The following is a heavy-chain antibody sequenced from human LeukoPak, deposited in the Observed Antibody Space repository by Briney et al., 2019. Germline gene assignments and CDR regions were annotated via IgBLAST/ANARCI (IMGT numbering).Heavy chain of an antibody. Sequence: SETLSLTCTVSGGSISSYYWSWIRQPPGKGLEWIGSIYYSGSTYYNPSLKSRVTISVDTSKNQFSLKLSSVTAADTAVYYCARKGGRFGELFDYWGQGTLVTVSS. CDR1: GGSISSYY. D-gene: IGHD3-10*01. CDR2: IYYSGST. CDR3: ARKGGRFGELFDY. J-gene: IGHJ4*02. V-gene: IGHV4-59*12.